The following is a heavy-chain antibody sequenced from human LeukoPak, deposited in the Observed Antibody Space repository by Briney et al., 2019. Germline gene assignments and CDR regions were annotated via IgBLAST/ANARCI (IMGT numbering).Heavy chain of an antibody. D-gene: IGHD6-6*01. J-gene: IGHJ5*02. CDR2: MNPNSGNT. V-gene: IGHV1-8*03. Sequence: ASVKVSCKASGYTFTSYDINWVRQATGQGLEWMGWMNPNSGNTGYAQKFQGRVTITRNTSISTAYMELSSLRSEDTAVYYCARGPSTIVARTRCWFDPWGQGTLVAVSS. CDR1: GYTFTSYD. CDR3: ARGPSTIVARTRCWFDP.